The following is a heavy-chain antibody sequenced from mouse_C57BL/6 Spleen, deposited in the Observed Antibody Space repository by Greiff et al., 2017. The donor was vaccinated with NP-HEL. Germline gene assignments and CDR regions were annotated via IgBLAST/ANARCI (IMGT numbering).Heavy chain of an antibody. Sequence: EVKLVESGGGLVQPGGSMKLSCVASGFTFSNYWMNWVRQSPEKGLEWVAQIRLKSDNYATHYAESVKGRFTISRDDSKSSVYLQMNNLRAEDTGIYYCTGAPYDYEGFAYWGQGTLVTVSA. V-gene: IGHV6-3*01. D-gene: IGHD2-4*01. CDR2: IRLKSDNYAT. J-gene: IGHJ3*01. CDR1: GFTFSNYW. CDR3: TGAPYDYEGFAY.